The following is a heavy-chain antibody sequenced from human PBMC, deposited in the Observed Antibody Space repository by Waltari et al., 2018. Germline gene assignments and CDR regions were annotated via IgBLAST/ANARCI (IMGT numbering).Heavy chain of an antibody. V-gene: IGHV4-38-2*01. D-gene: IGHD4-17*01. J-gene: IGHJ2*01. CDR3: ATVYGDYGFWYFDL. Sequence: QVQLQESGPGLVKPSETLSLTCAVSGYSISSGSYWGWILQPPGKGLEWIGILYHSGSTYYNPSLKSRVTISVDTSKNQFSLKLSSVTAADTAVYYCATVYGDYGFWYFDLWGRGTLVTVSS. CDR2: LYHSGST. CDR1: GYSISSGSY.